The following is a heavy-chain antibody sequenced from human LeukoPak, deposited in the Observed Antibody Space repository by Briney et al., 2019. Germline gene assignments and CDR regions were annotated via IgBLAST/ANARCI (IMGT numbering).Heavy chain of an antibody. J-gene: IGHJ4*02. D-gene: IGHD1-26*01. V-gene: IGHV5-51*01. Sequence: GESLKIYCKGSGYSFTSYWIGWVRQMPGKGLEWMGIIYPGDSDTRYSPSFQGQVTISADKSISTAYLQWSSLKASDTAMYYCASTGSGSSKSHYFDYWGQGTLVTVSS. CDR2: IYPGDSDT. CDR3: ASTGSGSSKSHYFDY. CDR1: GYSFTSYW.